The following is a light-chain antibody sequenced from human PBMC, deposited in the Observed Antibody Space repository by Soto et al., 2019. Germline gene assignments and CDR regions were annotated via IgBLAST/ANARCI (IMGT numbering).Light chain of an antibody. CDR1: QSISSY. Sequence: DIQMTQSPSSLSASVRDRVTITCRASQSISSYLNWYQQKPGKAPKLLIYAASSLQSGVPSRFSGSGSGTDFTLTISSLQPEDFATYYCQQSYSTPFTFGPGTKVDI. CDR3: QQSYSTPFT. CDR2: AAS. J-gene: IGKJ3*01. V-gene: IGKV1-39*01.